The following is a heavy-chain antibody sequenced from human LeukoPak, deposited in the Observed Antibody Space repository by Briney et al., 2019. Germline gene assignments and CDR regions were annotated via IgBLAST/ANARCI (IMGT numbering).Heavy chain of an antibody. Sequence: VGSVWVSCTASGYTFDDEYIHWVRQAPGLGLEWVGWINPKNGNTNYAQRFQGRVTMTRDTSISTAYMELRRLKSDDSAVYYWARRVQKLVATNWFDPWGQGTMVTVSS. CDR2: INPKNGNT. CDR3: ARRVQKLVATNWFDP. D-gene: IGHD5-12*01. V-gene: IGHV1-2*02. J-gene: IGHJ5*02. CDR1: GYTFDDEY.